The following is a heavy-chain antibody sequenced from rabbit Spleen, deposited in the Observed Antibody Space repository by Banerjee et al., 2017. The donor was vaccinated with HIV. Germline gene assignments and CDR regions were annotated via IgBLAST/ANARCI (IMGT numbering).Heavy chain of an antibody. CDR1: GFSFSSTHW. D-gene: IGHD6-1*01. CDR2: IYTGSTGTI. CDR3: VREAGYGGYGDANL. V-gene: IGHV1S40*01. Sequence: QSLEESGGDLVKPEASLTLTCTASGFSFSSTHWIYWVRQAPGKGLEWIGTIYTGSTGTIDYASWVNGRFTIPKTSSTTVTLQMNSLTAADTATYFCVREAGYGGYGDANLWGPGTLVTVS. J-gene: IGHJ4*01.